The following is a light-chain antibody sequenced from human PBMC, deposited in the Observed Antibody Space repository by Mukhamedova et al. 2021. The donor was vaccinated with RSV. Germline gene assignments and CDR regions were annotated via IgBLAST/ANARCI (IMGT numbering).Light chain of an antibody. Sequence: GKVPKSLIYDISNLQSGVPSRFSGGGSGTDFTLTINSLLPEDFATYYCQQYYSHPFTFGQGTRLEIK. V-gene: IGKV1-16*01. J-gene: IGKJ5*01. CDR2: DIS. CDR3: QQYYSHPFT.